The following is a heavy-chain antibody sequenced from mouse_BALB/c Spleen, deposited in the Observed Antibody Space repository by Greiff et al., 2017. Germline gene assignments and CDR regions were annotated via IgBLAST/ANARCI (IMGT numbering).Heavy chain of an antibody. V-gene: IGHV1-74*01. Sequence: QQSCKASGYTFTSYWMNWVKQRPEQGLEWIGRIDPYDSETHYNQKFKDKAILTVDKSSSTAYMQLSSLTSEDSAVYYCASSDWNAMDYWGQGTSVTVSS. D-gene: IGHD2-13*01. J-gene: IGHJ4*01. CDR2: IDPYDSET. CDR1: GYTFTSYW. CDR3: ASSDWNAMDY.